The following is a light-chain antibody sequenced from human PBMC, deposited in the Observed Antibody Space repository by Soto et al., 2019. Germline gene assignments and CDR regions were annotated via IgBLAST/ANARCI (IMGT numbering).Light chain of an antibody. CDR2: GDN. CDR1: NSNIGSFYD. CDR3: QSYDNSLSHVV. J-gene: IGLJ2*01. V-gene: IGLV1-40*01. Sequence: QSVLTQPPSVSGAPGQRVTIPCTGSNSNIGSFYDVHWYQQHPGTVPKLLIYGDNNRPSGVPDRFSGSKSGTSASLAITGLQAEEEADYYCQSYDNSLSHVVFGGGTKLTVL.